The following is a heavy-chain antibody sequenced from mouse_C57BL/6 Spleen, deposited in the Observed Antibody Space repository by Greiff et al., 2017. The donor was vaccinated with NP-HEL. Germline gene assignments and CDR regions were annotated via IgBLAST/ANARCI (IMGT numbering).Heavy chain of an antibody. Sequence: EVQLVESGGGLVKPGGSLKLSCAASGFTFSDYGMHWVRQAPEKGLEWVAYISSGSSTIYYADTVKGRFTISSDNAKNTLFLQMTSLRSEDTAMYYCARRDYDGEYFDYWGQGTTLTVSS. D-gene: IGHD2-4*01. J-gene: IGHJ2*01. CDR1: GFTFSDYG. CDR2: ISSGSSTI. V-gene: IGHV5-17*01. CDR3: ARRDYDGEYFDY.